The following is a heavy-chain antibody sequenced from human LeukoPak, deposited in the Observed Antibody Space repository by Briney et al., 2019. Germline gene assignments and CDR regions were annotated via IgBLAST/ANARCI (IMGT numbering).Heavy chain of an antibody. V-gene: IGHV3-48*01. CDR1: GFTCSDYR. CDR3: ARGKGVAIFGVVRPHRPYYMDV. Sequence: GGPLRLSCVASGFTCSDYRMNWLREAPGKGREWVSYFSSRGFTLNYADPVKGRFTISRDNAKNSLYLQMNSLRAEDTAFYYCARGKGVAIFGVVRPHRPYYMDVWGKGTTVTVSS. CDR2: FSSRGFTL. J-gene: IGHJ6*03. D-gene: IGHD3-3*01.